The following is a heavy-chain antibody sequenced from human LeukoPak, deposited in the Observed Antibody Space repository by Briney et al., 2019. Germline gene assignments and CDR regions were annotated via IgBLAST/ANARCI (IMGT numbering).Heavy chain of an antibody. J-gene: IGHJ3*02. D-gene: IGHD1-26*01. CDR1: GYTFTGYY. Sequence: SVKVSCKASGYTFTGYYMHWVRQAPGQGLEWMGGIIPIFGTANYAQKFQGRVTITADESTSTAYMELSSLRSEDTAVYYCARARVGATTLAAFDIWGQGTMVTVSS. CDR2: IIPIFGTA. V-gene: IGHV1-69*13. CDR3: ARARVGATTLAAFDI.